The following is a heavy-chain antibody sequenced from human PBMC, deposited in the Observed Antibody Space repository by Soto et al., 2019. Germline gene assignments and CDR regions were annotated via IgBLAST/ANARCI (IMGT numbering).Heavy chain of an antibody. Sequence: EVQLLESGGGLVQPGGSLRLSCAASGFTFSSYAMSWVRQAPGKGLEWVSAISGSGGSTYYADSVKGRFTISRDNSKKTLYLQMNRLRAEDTAVYYCAKGAARDGDYAYYYYGMDVWGQGTTVTVSS. D-gene: IGHD4-17*01. CDR1: GFTFSSYA. CDR2: ISGSGGST. J-gene: IGHJ6*02. V-gene: IGHV3-23*01. CDR3: AKGAARDGDYAYYYYGMDV.